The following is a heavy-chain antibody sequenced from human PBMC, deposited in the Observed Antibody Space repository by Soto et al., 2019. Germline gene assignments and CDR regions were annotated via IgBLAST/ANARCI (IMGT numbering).Heavy chain of an antibody. V-gene: IGHV1-69*13. J-gene: IGHJ6*02. Sequence: SVKVSCKASGGTFSSYAISWVRQAPGQGLEWMGGIIPIFGTANYAQKFQGRVTITADESTSTAYMELSSLRSEDTAVYYCARDDQYYDFWSGSSSGYGMDVWGQGTTVTVSS. D-gene: IGHD3-3*01. CDR3: ARDDQYYDFWSGSSSGYGMDV. CDR1: GGTFSSYA. CDR2: IIPIFGTA.